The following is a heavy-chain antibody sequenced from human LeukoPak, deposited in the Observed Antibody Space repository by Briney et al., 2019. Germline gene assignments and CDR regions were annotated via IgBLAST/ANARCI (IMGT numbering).Heavy chain of an antibody. Sequence: GGSLRLSCAASGFTFSSYAMSWVRQAPGKGLEWVSAISGSGGSTYYADSVKGRFTISRDNSKNTLYLQMNSLRAEDTAVYYCARDNGYNYGRTFYFDSWGQGTLVTVSS. CDR1: GFTFSSYA. CDR2: ISGSGGST. V-gene: IGHV3-23*01. D-gene: IGHD5-18*01. CDR3: ARDNGYNYGRTFYFDS. J-gene: IGHJ4*02.